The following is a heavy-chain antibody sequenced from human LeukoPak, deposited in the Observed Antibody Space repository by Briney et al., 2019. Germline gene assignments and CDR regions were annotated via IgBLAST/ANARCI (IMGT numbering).Heavy chain of an antibody. Sequence: HSETLSLTCAVYGGSFSGYYWSWIRQPPGKGLEWIGEINHSGSTNYNPSLKSRVTISVDTSKNQFSLKLSSVTAADTAVYYCARGYYTYYGSGSYYTGSSYYFDYWGQGTLVTVSS. CDR3: ARGYYTYYGSGSYYTGSSYYFDY. V-gene: IGHV4-34*01. D-gene: IGHD3-10*01. CDR1: GGSFSGYY. CDR2: INHSGST. J-gene: IGHJ4*02.